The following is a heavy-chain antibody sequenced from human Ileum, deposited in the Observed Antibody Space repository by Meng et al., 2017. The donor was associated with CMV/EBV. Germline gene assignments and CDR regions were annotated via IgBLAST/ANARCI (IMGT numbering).Heavy chain of an antibody. Sequence: GSLRLSCTVSGGSISSSSYYWGWIRQPPGKGLEWIGSIYYSGSTYYNPSLKSRVTISVDTSKNQFSLKLSSVTAADTAVYYCARGCSSTSCYSDAFDIWGPGTMVTVSS. V-gene: IGHV4-39*01. CDR3: ARGCSSTSCYSDAFDI. J-gene: IGHJ3*02. D-gene: IGHD2-2*01. CDR2: IYYSGST. CDR1: GGSISSSSYY.